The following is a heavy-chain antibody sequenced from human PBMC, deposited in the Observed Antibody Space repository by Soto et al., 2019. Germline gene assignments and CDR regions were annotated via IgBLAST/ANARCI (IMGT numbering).Heavy chain of an antibody. V-gene: IGHV3-7*01. J-gene: IGHJ6*02. CDR2: IKQDGSEK. CDR3: ARKSGFGRMDV. CDR1: GFTFSSYW. Sequence: XGSLRLSCAASGFTFSSYWMSWVRQAPGKGLEWVANIKQDGSEKYYVDSVKGRFTISRDNAKNSLYLQMNSLRAEDTAVYYCARKSGFGRMDVWGQGTTVTVSS. D-gene: IGHD1-1*01.